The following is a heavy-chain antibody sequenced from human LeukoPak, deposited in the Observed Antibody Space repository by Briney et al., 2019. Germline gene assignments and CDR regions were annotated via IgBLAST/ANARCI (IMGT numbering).Heavy chain of an antibody. CDR1: GYGFSDVY. CDR2: INPHSGAT. V-gene: IGHV1-2*02. D-gene: IGHD3-16*02. Sequence: ASVKVSCKASGYGFSDVYFNWVRQAPGQGLEWMGWINPHSGATNYAQRFQGRVTMTRDTSISTAYMELSRLRSDDTAVYYCARDPYNYDYVWGSYRYFDYWGQGTLVTVPS. CDR3: ARDPYNYDYVWGSYRYFDY. J-gene: IGHJ4*02.